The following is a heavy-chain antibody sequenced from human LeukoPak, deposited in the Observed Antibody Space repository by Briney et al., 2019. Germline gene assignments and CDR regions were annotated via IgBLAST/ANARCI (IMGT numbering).Heavy chain of an antibody. V-gene: IGHV4-34*01. CDR3: ARRRITMVRGVTSKNYYYYYMDV. CDR1: GGSFSGYY. D-gene: IGHD3-10*01. CDR2: INHSGST. J-gene: IGHJ6*03. Sequence: SETLSLTCAVYGGSFSGYYWSWIRQPPGKGLEWIGEINHSGSTNYNPSLKSRVTISVDTSKNQFSLKLSSVTAADTAVYYCARRRITMVRGVTSKNYYYYYMDVWGKGTTVTISS.